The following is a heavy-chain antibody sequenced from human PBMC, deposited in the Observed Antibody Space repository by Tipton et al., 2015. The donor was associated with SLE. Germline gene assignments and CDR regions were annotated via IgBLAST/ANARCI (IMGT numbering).Heavy chain of an antibody. V-gene: IGHV5-10-1*01. CDR3: ARHQIHIGVALWYFDY. CDR2: IDPSDSYT. D-gene: IGHD3-3*01. CDR1: GYSFTSYW. J-gene: IGHJ4*02. Sequence: QLVQSGAEVKKPGESLRISCKGSGYSFTSYWISWVRQMPGKGLEWMGRIDPSDSYTNYSPSFQGHVTISADKSISTAYLQWSSLKASDTAMYYCARHQIHIGVALWYFDYWGQGTLVTVSS.